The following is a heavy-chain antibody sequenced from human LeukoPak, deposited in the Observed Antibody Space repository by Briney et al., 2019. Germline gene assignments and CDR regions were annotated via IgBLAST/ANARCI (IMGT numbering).Heavy chain of an antibody. CDR1: GFSFTYSW. CDR3: ARVQGAYSSSSGIDY. D-gene: IGHD6-6*01. J-gene: IGHJ4*02. CDR2: IKQDGSEK. Sequence: GGSLRLSCAASGFSFTYSWMAWVRQTPEKGLEWVANIKQDGSEKYYLDSVKGRFTISRDNSKNTLYLQMNSLRAEDTAVYYCARVQGAYSSSSGIDYWGQGTLVTVSS. V-gene: IGHV3-7*01.